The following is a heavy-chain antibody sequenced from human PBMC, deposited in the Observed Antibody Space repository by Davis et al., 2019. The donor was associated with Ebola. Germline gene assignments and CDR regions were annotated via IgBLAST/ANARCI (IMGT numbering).Heavy chain of an antibody. CDR2: ISSSSSYI. D-gene: IGHD2-15*01. CDR1: GFTFSSYS. V-gene: IGHV3-21*04. Sequence: GESLKISCAASGFTFSSYSMNWVRQAPGKGLEWVSSISSSSSYIYYADSVKGRFTISRDNAKNSLYLQMNSLRAEDTAVYYCARGIVVVVAANWYFDLWGRGTLVTVSS. CDR3: ARGIVVVVAANWYFDL. J-gene: IGHJ2*01.